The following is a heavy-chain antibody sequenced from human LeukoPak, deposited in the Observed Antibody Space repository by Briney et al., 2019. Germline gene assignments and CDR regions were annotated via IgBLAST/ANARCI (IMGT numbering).Heavy chain of an antibody. D-gene: IGHD6-19*01. CDR3: ASARYSSGWHYYYYYYMDV. Sequence: GGSLRLSCAASGFTFSGFWMHWVRQAPGKGLEWVSVIYSGGSTYYADSVKGRFTISRDNSKNTLYLQMNSLRAEDTAVYYCASARYSSGWHYYYYYYMDVWGKGTTVTVSS. CDR2: IYSGGST. J-gene: IGHJ6*03. V-gene: IGHV3-53*01. CDR1: GFTFSGFW.